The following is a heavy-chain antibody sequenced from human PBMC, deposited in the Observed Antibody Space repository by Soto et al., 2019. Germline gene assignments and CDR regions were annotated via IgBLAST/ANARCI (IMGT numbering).Heavy chain of an antibody. CDR1: GGSFSGYY. J-gene: IGHJ4*02. D-gene: IGHD3-16*02. Sequence: SETLSLTCAVYGGSFSGYYWSWIRQPPGKGLEWIGEINHSGSTNYNPSLKSRVTISVDTSKNQFSLKLSSVTAADTAVYYCARGRGQATNYDYIWGSYRPRYFDYWGQGTLVTSPQ. CDR3: ARGRGQATNYDYIWGSYRPRYFDY. CDR2: INHSGST. V-gene: IGHV4-34*01.